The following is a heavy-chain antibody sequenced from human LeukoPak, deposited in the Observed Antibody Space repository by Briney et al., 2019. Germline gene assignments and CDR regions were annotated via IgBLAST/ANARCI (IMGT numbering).Heavy chain of an antibody. CDR1: GVSISSYY. J-gene: IGHJ3*01. CDR3: ARHDGSSWYYAFDV. V-gene: IGHV4-59*08. Sequence: SETLSLTCTVSGVSISSYYWSWIRQPPGKGLEWIGYIYYSGSTNYSPSLKSRVTISLDTSKNQFSLKMSSVTAADTAVYYCARHDGSSWYYAFDVWGQGTMVTVSS. D-gene: IGHD6-13*01. CDR2: IYYSGST.